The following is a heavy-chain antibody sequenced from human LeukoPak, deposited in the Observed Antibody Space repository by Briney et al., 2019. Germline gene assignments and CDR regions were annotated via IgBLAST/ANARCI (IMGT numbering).Heavy chain of an antibody. J-gene: IGHJ5*02. CDR2: IYYSGST. V-gene: IGHV4-38-2*02. Sequence: SETLSLTCTVSGYSISSGYYWGWIRQPPGKGLGWIGSIYYSGSTYYNPSLKSRVTISVHTSKNQFSLKLSSVTAADTAVYYCARDPPSSSWYDWFDPWGQGTLVTVSS. CDR1: GYSISSGYY. CDR3: ARDPPSSSWYDWFDP. D-gene: IGHD6-13*01.